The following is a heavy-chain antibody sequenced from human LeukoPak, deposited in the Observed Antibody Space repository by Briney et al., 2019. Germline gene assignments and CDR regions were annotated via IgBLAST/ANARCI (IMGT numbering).Heavy chain of an antibody. CDR3: ARGGDPGVTEEYNWFDP. Sequence: SETLSLTCTVSGGSISSYYWSWIRQPPGKGLEWIGYIYYSGSTNYNPSLKSRGTISVDTSKNQFSLKLSSVTAADTAVYYCARGGDPGVTEEYNWFDPWGQGTLVTVSS. D-gene: IGHD7-27*01. V-gene: IGHV4-59*01. CDR2: IYYSGST. CDR1: GGSISSYY. J-gene: IGHJ5*02.